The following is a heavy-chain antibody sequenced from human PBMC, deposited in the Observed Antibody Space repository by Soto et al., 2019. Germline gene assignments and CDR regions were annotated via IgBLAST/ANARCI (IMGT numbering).Heavy chain of an antibody. Sequence: GGSLRLSCAASGFTFSSYSMNWVRQAPGKGLEWVSSISSSSSYIYYADSVKGRFTISRDNAKNSLYLQMNSLRAEDTAVYYCASDRGVAGTPFDYWGQGTLVTVSS. V-gene: IGHV3-21*01. CDR2: ISSSSSYI. J-gene: IGHJ4*02. CDR1: GFTFSSYS. D-gene: IGHD6-19*01. CDR3: ASDRGVAGTPFDY.